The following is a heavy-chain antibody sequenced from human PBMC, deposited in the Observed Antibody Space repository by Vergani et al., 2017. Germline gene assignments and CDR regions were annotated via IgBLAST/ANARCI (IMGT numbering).Heavy chain of an antibody. Sequence: EVQLVESGGGLVQPGGSLRLSCAASGFTFSSYSMNWVRQAPGKGLEWVSSISSSSSYIHYADSVKGRFTISRDNAKNSLYLQMNSLRAEDTAVYYCARHLITFGGVIVTRSFDYWGQGTLVTVSS. CDR1: GFTFSSYS. CDR3: ARHLITFGGVIVTRSFDY. CDR2: ISSSSSYI. V-gene: IGHV3-21*01. J-gene: IGHJ4*02. D-gene: IGHD3-16*02.